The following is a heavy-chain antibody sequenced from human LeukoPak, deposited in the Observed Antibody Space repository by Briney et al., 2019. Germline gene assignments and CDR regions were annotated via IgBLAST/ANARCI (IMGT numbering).Heavy chain of an antibody. CDR3: ARDPGDHCYFDL. CDR2: IYSNGGT. J-gene: IGHJ2*01. Sequence: PSDALSLNCSVSRRSQLHYYWGWTRPPAGKGVDGIGRIYSNGGTTYNPSLRSGVSMSIETSQKLLSVGLRSVTVADTAVYLCARDPGDHCYFDLWGRGTLVTVSS. V-gene: IGHV4-4*07. CDR1: RRSQLHYY. D-gene: IGHD3-10*01.